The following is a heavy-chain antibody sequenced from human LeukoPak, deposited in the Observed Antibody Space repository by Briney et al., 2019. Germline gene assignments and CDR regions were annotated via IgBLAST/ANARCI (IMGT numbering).Heavy chain of an antibody. J-gene: IGHJ6*02. CDR1: GFTFDDYA. CDR2: ISWNSGSI. CDR3: AKDQYSYDGFVVAGYGMDV. V-gene: IGHV3-9*01. Sequence: GRSLRLSCAASGFTFDDYAMHWVRQAPGKGLEWVSGISWNSGSIGYADSVKGRFTISRDNAKNSLYLQMNSLRAEDTALYYCAKDQYSYDGFVVAGYGMDVWGQGTTVTVSS. D-gene: IGHD5-18*01.